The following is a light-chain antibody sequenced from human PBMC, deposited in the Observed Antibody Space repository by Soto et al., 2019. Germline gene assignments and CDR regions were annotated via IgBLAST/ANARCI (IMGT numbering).Light chain of an antibody. CDR1: QSISSW. CDR3: QQYNSFSWT. Sequence: DIQMTQSPSTLSASVGDRVTITCRASQSISSWLAWYQQKPGKAPKLLIYKASILESGVPSRFSGSGSGTEFTLTISSLQPDDFATYYCQQYNSFSWTFGEGTMVEIK. V-gene: IGKV1-5*03. J-gene: IGKJ1*01. CDR2: KAS.